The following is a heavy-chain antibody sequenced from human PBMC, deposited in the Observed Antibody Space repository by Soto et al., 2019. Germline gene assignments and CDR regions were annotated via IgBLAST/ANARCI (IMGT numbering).Heavy chain of an antibody. D-gene: IGHD2-2*01. V-gene: IGHV4-59*01. Sequence: SETLSLTCTVSGGSISSYYWSWIRQPPGKGLEWIGYIYYSGSTNYNPSLKSRVTISVDTSKNQVSLKLSSVTAADTAVYYCAREPDCSSTRCYGRGAFDIWGQGTMVTVSS. CDR2: IYYSGST. CDR3: AREPDCSSTRCYGRGAFDI. CDR1: GGSISSYY. J-gene: IGHJ3*02.